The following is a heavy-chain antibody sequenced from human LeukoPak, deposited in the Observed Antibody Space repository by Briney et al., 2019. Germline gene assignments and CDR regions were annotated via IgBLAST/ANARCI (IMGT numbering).Heavy chain of an antibody. V-gene: IGHV4-4*02. CDR1: GGPISSSNW. CDR3: ARGGSYQTWFDP. J-gene: IGHJ5*02. Sequence: SGTLFLTCAVSGGPISSSNWWSWARQPPGKGLEWIGEIYHSWNTNYNPSLKSRVTISVDKSKNQFSLKLSSVTAADTAVYYCARGGSYQTWFDPWGQGTLVTVSS. D-gene: IGHD1-26*01. CDR2: IYHSWNT.